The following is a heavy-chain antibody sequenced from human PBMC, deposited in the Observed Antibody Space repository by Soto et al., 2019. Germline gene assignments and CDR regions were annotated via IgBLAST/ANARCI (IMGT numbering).Heavy chain of an antibody. CDR3: ARSMSYGSGRGNYYYYYYYMDV. CDR1: GYTFTGYY. Sequence: ASVKVSCKASGYTFTGYYMHWVRQAPGQGLEWMGWINPNSGGTNYAQKFQGWVTMTRDTSISTAYMELSRLRSDDTAVYYCARSMSYGSGRGNYYYYYYYMDVWGKGTTVTVSS. D-gene: IGHD3-10*01. J-gene: IGHJ6*03. CDR2: INPNSGGT. V-gene: IGHV1-2*04.